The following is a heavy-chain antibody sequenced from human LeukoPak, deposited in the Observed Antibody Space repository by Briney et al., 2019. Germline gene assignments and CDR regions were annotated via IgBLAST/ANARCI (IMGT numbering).Heavy chain of an antibody. J-gene: IGHJ4*02. CDR1: GFTFSSYS. D-gene: IGHD6-6*01. Sequence: PGGSLRLSCAASGFTFSSYSMDWVRQAPGKGLEWVSSISSSSSYIYYADSVKGRFTISRDNAKNSLYLQMNSLRAEDTAVYYCARDPMGWWGSSSYFDYWGQGTLVTVSS. V-gene: IGHV3-21*01. CDR2: ISSSSSYI. CDR3: ARDPMGWWGSSSYFDY.